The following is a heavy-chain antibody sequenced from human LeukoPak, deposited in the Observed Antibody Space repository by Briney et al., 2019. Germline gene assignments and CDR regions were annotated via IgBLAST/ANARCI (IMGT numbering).Heavy chain of an antibody. CDR3: TRVQAGRADLMDV. CDR1: GFTLSSYW. J-gene: IGHJ6*02. CDR2: IDPDGSTT. Sequence: GGSLRLSCAASGFTLSSYWMHWVRQAPGEGLVWVSRIDPDGSTTNYADSVKGRFTTSRDNAKNTLYLQMNSLRAEDTALYYCTRVQAGRADLMDVWGRGTTVTVSS. D-gene: IGHD1-26*01. V-gene: IGHV3-74*01.